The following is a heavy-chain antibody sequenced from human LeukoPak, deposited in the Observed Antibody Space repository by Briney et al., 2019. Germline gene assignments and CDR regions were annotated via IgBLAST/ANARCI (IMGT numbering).Heavy chain of an antibody. CDR2: IKSKTDGGTT. J-gene: IGHJ4*02. D-gene: IGHD3-16*02. Sequence: PGGSLRLSCAASGFTFSNACMSWVRQAPGKGLEWVGRIKSKTDGGTTDYAAPVKGRFTISRDDSKNTLYLQMNSLKTEDTAVYYCTTGVMITFGGVIVFDYWGQGTLVTVSS. CDR3: TTGVMITFGGVIVFDY. V-gene: IGHV3-15*01. CDR1: GFTFSNAC.